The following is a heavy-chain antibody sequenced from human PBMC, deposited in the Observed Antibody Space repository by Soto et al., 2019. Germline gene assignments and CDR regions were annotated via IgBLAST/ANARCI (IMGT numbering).Heavy chain of an antibody. V-gene: IGHV1-24*01. J-gene: IGHJ5*02. CDR1: GYTLTELS. Sequence: ASVKVSRKVSGYTLTELSMHWVRQAPGKGLEWMGGFDPEDGETIYAQKFQGRVTMTEDTSTDTAYMELSSLRSEDTAVYYCATTITPPGWFDPWGQGTLVTVSS. CDR2: FDPEDGET. CDR3: ATTITPPGWFDP. D-gene: IGHD3-10*01.